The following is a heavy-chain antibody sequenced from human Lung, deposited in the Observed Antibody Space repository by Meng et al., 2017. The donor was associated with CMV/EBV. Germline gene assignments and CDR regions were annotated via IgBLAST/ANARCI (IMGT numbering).Heavy chain of an antibody. V-gene: IGHV1-18*01. CDR2: ISCYNGAT. CDR1: AYPFAHQG. J-gene: IGHJ4*02. D-gene: IGHD6-19*01. CDR3: ARDPSNTSGRYAYFDT. Sequence: QLQRRQSDAKGNEPGASVRVSCKAAAYPFAHQGISWIRQAPGQGLEWMGWISCYNGATNYAQKFQGRVTMTTDTSTSTAYMDLRSLRSDDTAVYYCARDPSNTSGRYAYFDTGAREPWSPSPQ.